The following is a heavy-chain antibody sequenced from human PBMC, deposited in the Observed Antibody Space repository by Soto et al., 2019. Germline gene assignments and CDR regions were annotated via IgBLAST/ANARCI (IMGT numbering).Heavy chain of an antibody. CDR3: ARDNVVAAAGDYYYYGMDV. J-gene: IGHJ6*02. D-gene: IGHD6-13*01. CDR1: GGTFSSYA. CDR2: IIPIFGTA. Sequence: QVQLVQSGAEVKKPGSSVKVSCKASGGTFSSYAISWVRQAPGQGLEWMGGIIPIFGTANYAQKFQGRVTITADESTSTAYMELSSLRSEDTAVYYCARDNVVAAAGDYYYYGMDVWGQGTTVTVSS. V-gene: IGHV1-69*12.